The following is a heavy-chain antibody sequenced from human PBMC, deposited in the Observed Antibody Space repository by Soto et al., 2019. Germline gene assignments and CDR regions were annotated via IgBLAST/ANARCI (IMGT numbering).Heavy chain of an antibody. J-gene: IGHJ6*02. CDR1: GGSISGYY. V-gene: IGHV4-59*12. D-gene: IGHD3-10*01. Sequence: SETLSLTCTVSGGSISGYYWSWIRQPPGKGLEWIGYMYNTGSTVYNPSFKSRVTISVDTSKNQFSLKLNSVTPEDTAVYYCAATLSGYGMDVWGQGTTVTVSS. CDR2: MYNTGST. CDR3: AATLSGYGMDV.